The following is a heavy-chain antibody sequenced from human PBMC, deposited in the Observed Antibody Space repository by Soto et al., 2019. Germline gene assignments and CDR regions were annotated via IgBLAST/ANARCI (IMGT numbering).Heavy chain of an antibody. D-gene: IGHD2-15*01. Sequence: PGGSLRLSCAASGFTFSSYGMHWVRQAPGKGLEWVAVISYDGSNKYYADSVKGRFTISRDNSKNTLYLQMNSLRAEDTAVYYCAKAPQYCSGGSCYSFDYWGQGTLVTAPQ. CDR3: AKAPQYCSGGSCYSFDY. CDR2: ISYDGSNK. V-gene: IGHV3-30*18. CDR1: GFTFSSYG. J-gene: IGHJ4*02.